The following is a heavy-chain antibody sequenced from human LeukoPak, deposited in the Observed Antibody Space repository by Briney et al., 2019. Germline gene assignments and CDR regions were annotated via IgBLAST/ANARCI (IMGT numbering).Heavy chain of an antibody. V-gene: IGHV3-30-3*01. CDR1: GFTFSDYA. D-gene: IGHD3-3*01. CDR3: ARDRSGYANDAFDF. CDR2: LSYGGTTK. J-gene: IGHJ3*01. Sequence: PGGSLRLSCVASGFTFSDYAMHRVRQAPGKGLEWVAVLSYGGTTKYYADSVKGRFTISRDNSKNTLFLQMNSLRAEDTAVYHCARDRSGYANDAFDFWGQGTMVTVSS.